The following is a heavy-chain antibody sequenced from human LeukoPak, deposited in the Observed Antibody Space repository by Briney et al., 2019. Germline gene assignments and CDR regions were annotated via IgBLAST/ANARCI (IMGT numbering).Heavy chain of an antibody. CDR2: ISSSGGST. CDR1: GFTFSSYE. Sequence: GGSLRLSCAASGFTFSSYEMNWVRQAPGKGLEWVSYISSSGGSTYYADSVKGRFTISRDNSKNTLYLQMNSLRAEDTAVYYCAKDFRWFGELWKYDAFDIWGQGTMVTVSS. CDR3: AKDFRWFGELWKYDAFDI. V-gene: IGHV3-23*01. J-gene: IGHJ3*02. D-gene: IGHD3-10*01.